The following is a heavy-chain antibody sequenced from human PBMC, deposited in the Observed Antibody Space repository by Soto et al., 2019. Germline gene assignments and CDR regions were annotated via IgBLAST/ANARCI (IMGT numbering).Heavy chain of an antibody. Sequence: ASVKVSCKASGYTFTSYYMHWVRQAPGQGLEWMGIINPSGGSTSYAQKFQGRVTMTRDTSTSTVYMELSSLRSEDTAVYYCARDGAYCGGDCYSGFDYWGQGTLVTVSS. J-gene: IGHJ4*02. D-gene: IGHD2-21*02. CDR1: GYTFTSYY. CDR3: ARDGAYCGGDCYSGFDY. CDR2: INPSGGST. V-gene: IGHV1-46*01.